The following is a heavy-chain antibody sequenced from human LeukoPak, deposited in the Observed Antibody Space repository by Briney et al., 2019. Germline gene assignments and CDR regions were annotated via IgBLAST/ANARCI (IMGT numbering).Heavy chain of an antibody. J-gene: IGHJ4*02. D-gene: IGHD2/OR15-2a*01. Sequence: SETLSLTCTVSGGSIGTYSWNWIRQPPGKGLEWIGYIYYSGTTNYNPSLKSRVTISVDTSKNQFSLKLSSVTAADTAVYYCAGHHPRNTVDFWGQGTLVTVSS. CDR1: GGSIGTYS. CDR2: IYYSGTT. V-gene: IGHV4-59*08. CDR3: AGHHPRNTVDF.